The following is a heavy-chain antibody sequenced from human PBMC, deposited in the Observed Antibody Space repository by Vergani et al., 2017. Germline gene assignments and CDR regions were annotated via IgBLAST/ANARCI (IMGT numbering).Heavy chain of an antibody. CDR3: AKDRRGYSYGYAPTHYYYGMDV. CDR1: GFTFGDYA. D-gene: IGHD5-18*01. CDR2: IRSKAYGGTT. J-gene: IGHJ6*02. V-gene: IGHV3-49*03. Sequence: EVQLVESGGGLVQPGRSLRLSCTASGFTFGDYAMSWFRQAPGKGLEWVGFIRSKAYGGTTEYAASVKGRFTISRDDSKSIAYLQMNSLRAEDTAVYYCAKDRRGYSYGYAPTHYYYGMDVWGQGTTVTVSS.